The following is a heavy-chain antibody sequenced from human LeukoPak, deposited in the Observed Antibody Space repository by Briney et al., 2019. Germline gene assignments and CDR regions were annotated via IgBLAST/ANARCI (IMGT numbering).Heavy chain of an antibody. Sequence: ASVKVSCKASGYTFTGYYMHWVRQAPGQGLEWMGWINPNSGGTNYAQKFQGRVTMTRDTSISTAYMELSRLRSDDTAVYYCATINYGSGSYYNRYFDYWGLGTLVTVSS. CDR1: GYTFTGYY. CDR2: INPNSGGT. V-gene: IGHV1-2*02. CDR3: ATINYGSGSYYNRYFDY. D-gene: IGHD3-10*01. J-gene: IGHJ4*02.